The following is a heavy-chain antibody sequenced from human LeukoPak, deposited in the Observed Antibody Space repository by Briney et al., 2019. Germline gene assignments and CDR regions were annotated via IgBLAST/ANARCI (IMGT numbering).Heavy chain of an antibody. D-gene: IGHD1-26*01. CDR1: GYTFTSYD. CDR2: MNPNSGNT. J-gene: IGHJ4*02. V-gene: IGHV1-8*01. CDR3: ARGIVGAAIFDY. Sequence: ASVKVSCKASGYTFTSYDINWVRQATGQGLEWMGWMNPNSGNTGYAQKFQGRVTMTRNTSISTAYMELSSLRSEDTAVYYCARGIVGAAIFDYWGQGTLVTVSS.